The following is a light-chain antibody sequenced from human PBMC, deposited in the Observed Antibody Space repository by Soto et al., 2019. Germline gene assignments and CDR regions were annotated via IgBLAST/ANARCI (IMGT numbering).Light chain of an antibody. V-gene: IGKV3-20*01. CDR3: QQYGSSGT. CDR1: QSVSSN. Sequence: EIVMTQSPATLSVSPGERFTLSCRASQSVSSNLAWYQQKVGQAPXXLIYGASSRATGIPDRFSGSGSGTEFTLTISRLEPEDFAVYYCQQYGSSGTFGQGTKVDIK. J-gene: IGKJ1*01. CDR2: GAS.